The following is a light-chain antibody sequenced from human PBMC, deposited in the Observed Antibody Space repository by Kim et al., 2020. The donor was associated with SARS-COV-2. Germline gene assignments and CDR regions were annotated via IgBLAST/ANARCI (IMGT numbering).Light chain of an antibody. Sequence: ETVLTQSPGTLSLSPGERATLSCRASQRVSSIAWYQQKPGQAPSLLIYGAFTRATGIPDRFSGSGSGTDFTLTISRLEPEDFAVYFCQQHGSSPITFGEGTRLEIK. CDR1: QRVSS. V-gene: IGKV3-20*01. CDR3: QQHGSSPIT. CDR2: GAF. J-gene: IGKJ5*01.